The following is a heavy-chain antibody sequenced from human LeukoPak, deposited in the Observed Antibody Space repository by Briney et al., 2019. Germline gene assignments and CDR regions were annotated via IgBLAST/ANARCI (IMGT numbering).Heavy chain of an antibody. CDR3: AKDMDGSGSYGYDY. D-gene: IGHD3-10*01. CDR1: GFTFSNYW. CDR2: INDDGSAT. Sequence: GGSLRLSCAASGFTFSNYWMHWVRQVPGKGLIWVSRINDDGSATFYADSVKGRFTISRDNSKNSLYLQMNSLRAEDTALYYCAKDMDGSGSYGYDYWGQGTLVTVSS. J-gene: IGHJ4*02. V-gene: IGHV3-74*01.